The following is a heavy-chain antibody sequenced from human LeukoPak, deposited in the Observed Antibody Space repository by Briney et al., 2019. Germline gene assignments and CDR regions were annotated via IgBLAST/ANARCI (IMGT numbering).Heavy chain of an antibody. CDR1: GGSISSYY. V-gene: IGHV4-59*01. Sequence: SETLSLTCTVSGGSISSYYWNWIRQPPGKGLEWIGHVYCSGSTNYSPSLKSRVTISVDTSKNQFSLNLTSVTAADTAVYYCARMYGYTYGPDYWGQGTLVTVSS. CDR3: ARMYGYTYGPDY. J-gene: IGHJ4*02. D-gene: IGHD5-12*01. CDR2: VYCSGST.